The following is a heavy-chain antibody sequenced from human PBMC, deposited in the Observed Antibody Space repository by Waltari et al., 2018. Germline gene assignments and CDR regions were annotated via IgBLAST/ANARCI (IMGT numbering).Heavy chain of an antibody. CDR1: GGSISSYY. D-gene: IGHD5-12*01. J-gene: IGHJ6*03. Sequence: QVQLQESGPGLVKPSETLSLTCTVSGGSISSYYWSWIRQPPGMGLEWIGYIYYSGSTNYNPSLKSRVTISVDTSKNQFSLKLSSVTAADTAVYYCARGEMATTRDFYYYYYMDVWGKGTTVTVSS. V-gene: IGHV4-59*01. CDR3: ARGEMATTRDFYYYYYMDV. CDR2: IYYSGST.